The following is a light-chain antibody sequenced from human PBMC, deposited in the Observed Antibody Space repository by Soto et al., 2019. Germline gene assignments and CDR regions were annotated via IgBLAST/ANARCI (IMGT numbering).Light chain of an antibody. CDR2: GAS. V-gene: IGKV3-20*01. Sequence: DIVLTQSPGTLSLSPGERATLSCRASQSVSNTYLAWYQQKPGQAPRLLIFGASSRATGIPDRFSGSVSGTDFTLTISRLEPEDFAVYYCQPYGNSPPMYTFGQGTKLEIK. CDR3: QPYGNSPPMYT. CDR1: QSVSNTY. J-gene: IGKJ2*01.